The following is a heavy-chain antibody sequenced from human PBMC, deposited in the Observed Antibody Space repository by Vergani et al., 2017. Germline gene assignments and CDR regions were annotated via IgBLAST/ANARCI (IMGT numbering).Heavy chain of an antibody. D-gene: IGHD1-7*01. CDR2: ISWNSGSI. CDR1: GFTFDDYA. Sequence: EVQLVESGGGLVQPGRSLRLSCAASGFTFDDYAMHWVRQAPGKGLEWVSGISWNSGSIGYADSVKGRFTISRDNAKNSLYLQMNSLRAEDTALYYCAKGMGPRTGTNYYWGQGTLVTVSS. V-gene: IGHV3-9*01. J-gene: IGHJ4*02. CDR3: AKGMGPRTGTNYY.